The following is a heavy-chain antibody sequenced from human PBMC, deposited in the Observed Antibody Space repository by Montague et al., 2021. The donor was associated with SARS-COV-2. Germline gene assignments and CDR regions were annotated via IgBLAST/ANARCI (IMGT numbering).Heavy chain of an antibody. CDR3: AIGGNHYFFY. CDR2: IYDSGNV. Sequence: SETLSLTCAVFGGSIRNYYWSWIRQPPGRGLEWIAYIYDSGNVDYNPSLKSRVTILVDTSKNQFSLKLSSATAADTAVYYCAIGGNHYFFYWGQGTLVTVSS. D-gene: IGHD1-26*01. V-gene: IGHV4-59*08. CDR1: GGSIRNYY. J-gene: IGHJ4*02.